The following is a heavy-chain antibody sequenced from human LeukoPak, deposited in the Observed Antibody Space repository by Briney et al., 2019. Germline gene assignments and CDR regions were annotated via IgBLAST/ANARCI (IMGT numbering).Heavy chain of an antibody. CDR3: ARDSDYGSQYYYYYRDV. CDR2: IIPIFGTA. CDR1: GGTFSSYA. V-gene: IGHV1-69*05. D-gene: IGHD4-17*01. Sequence: SVKVSCKASGGTFSSYAISWVRQAPAQGLEWMGGIIPIFGTANYAQKFQGRVTITTDESTSTAYMELSSVRSEDTAVYYCARDSDYGSQYYYYYRDVWGKGTTVTVSS. J-gene: IGHJ6*03.